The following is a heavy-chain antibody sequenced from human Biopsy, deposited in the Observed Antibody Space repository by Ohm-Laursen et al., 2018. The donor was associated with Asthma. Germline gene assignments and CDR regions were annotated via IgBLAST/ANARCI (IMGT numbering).Heavy chain of an antibody. CDR2: ISSSGSSI. V-gene: IGHV3-11*01. Sequence: SLRLSCAASGFTFSDYSMTWIRQAPGKGLEWISYISSSGSSILYADSVKGRFTISRDNAKNSLHLQMNSLRAEDTAIYYCARDIAFGGVYDFWGQGTLVAVSS. J-gene: IGHJ4*02. D-gene: IGHD3-16*01. CDR3: ARDIAFGGVYDF. CDR1: GFTFSDYS.